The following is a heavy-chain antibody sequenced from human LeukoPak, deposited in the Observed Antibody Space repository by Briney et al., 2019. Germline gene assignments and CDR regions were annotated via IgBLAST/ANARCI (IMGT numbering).Heavy chain of an antibody. CDR1: GFTFNNYG. CDR2: ISYDGSNK. D-gene: IGHD3-9*01. V-gene: IGHV3-30*18. Sequence: PGGSLRLSCAASGFTFNNYGMHWVRQAPGKGLEWVAVISYDGSNKYYADSVKGRFTISRDNSKNTLYLQMNSLRAEDTAVYYCAKEYYDILTGHYYFDYWGQGTLVTVSS. CDR3: AKEYYDILTGHYYFDY. J-gene: IGHJ4*02.